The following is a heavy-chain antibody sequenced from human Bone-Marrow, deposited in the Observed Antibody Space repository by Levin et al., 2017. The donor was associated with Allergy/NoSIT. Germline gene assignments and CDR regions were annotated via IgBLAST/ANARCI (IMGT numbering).Heavy chain of an antibody. Sequence: SQTLSLTCTVSGGSINSGSFYWGWIRQPPGKGLEWIGSIYYSGRTYNNPSLQSRVSMSVDPSKNQFSLQLNSVTAADTAVYYCAKKGSLTVANFFFFDSWGQGTLVTVSS. CDR3: AKKGSLTVANFFFFDS. J-gene: IGHJ4*02. CDR1: GGSINSGSFY. V-gene: IGHV4-39*07. D-gene: IGHD4-23*01. CDR2: IYYSGRT.